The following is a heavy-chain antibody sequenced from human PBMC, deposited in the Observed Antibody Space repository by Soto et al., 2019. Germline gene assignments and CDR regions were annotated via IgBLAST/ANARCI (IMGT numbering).Heavy chain of an antibody. CDR1: GFNFKKFA. D-gene: IGHD6-19*01. Sequence: GVSLRLSCVASGFNFKKFAMAWVRQAAGEGLEWVSGISCCGGSASYADSVKGRFSIARDDSKNTVSLQLNSLRVEDTAQYYCPKAAGQHWLIPHLDHWGEGALVTGSS. CDR3: PKAAGQHWLIPHLDH. V-gene: IGHV3-23*01. CDR2: ISCCGGSA. J-gene: IGHJ4*02.